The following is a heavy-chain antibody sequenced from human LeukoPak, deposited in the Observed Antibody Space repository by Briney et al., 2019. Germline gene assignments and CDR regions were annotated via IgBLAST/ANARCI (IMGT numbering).Heavy chain of an antibody. CDR2: ISSDGGTT. J-gene: IGHJ6*02. CDR1: GFXFSSYA. V-gene: IGHV3-64D*06. Sequence: GGSLRLSCSASGFXFSSYAMHWVRQAPGKGLEYVSAISSDGGTTYYADSVKGRFTISRDNSKNTLYLQMSSLRADDTAVYYCVKPVAATLFNGLDVWGQGTTVTVSS. D-gene: IGHD2-15*01. CDR3: VKPVAATLFNGLDV.